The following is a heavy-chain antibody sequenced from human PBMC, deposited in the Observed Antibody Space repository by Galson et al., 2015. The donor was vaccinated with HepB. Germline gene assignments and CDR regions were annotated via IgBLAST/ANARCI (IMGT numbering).Heavy chain of an antibody. CDR3: AKTRYQQLVSFEYFQH. J-gene: IGHJ1*01. Sequence: SLRLSCAASGFTFSSYSMNWVRQAPGKGLEWVSSISSSSSYIYYADSVKGRFTISRDNAKNSLYLQMNSLRAEDTAVYYCAKTRYQQLVSFEYFQHWGQGALRHRLL. V-gene: IGHV3-21*01. CDR2: ISSSSSYI. D-gene: IGHD6-13*01. CDR1: GFTFSSYS.